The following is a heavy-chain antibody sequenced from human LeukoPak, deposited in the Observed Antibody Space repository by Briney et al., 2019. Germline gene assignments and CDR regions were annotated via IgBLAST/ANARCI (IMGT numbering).Heavy chain of an antibody. CDR3: AKDGIGGYSYGSYFDY. J-gene: IGHJ4*02. CDR2: ISYDGSNK. V-gene: IGHV3-30*18. Sequence: GGSLRLSCAASGFTFSSYGMHWVRQAPGKGLEWVAVISYDGSNKYYADSVKGRFTISRDNSKNTLYLQMNSLRAEDTAVYYFAKDGIGGYSYGSYFDYGGRGPLVTVSS. D-gene: IGHD5-18*01. CDR1: GFTFSSYG.